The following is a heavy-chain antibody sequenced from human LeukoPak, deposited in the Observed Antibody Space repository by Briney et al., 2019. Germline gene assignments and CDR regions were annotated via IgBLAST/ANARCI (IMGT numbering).Heavy chain of an antibody. D-gene: IGHD4-17*01. J-gene: IGHJ4*02. CDR1: GGTFSSYA. CDR2: IIPILGIA. CDR3: AREEEDGDHPGY. Sequence: SVTVSCKASGGTFSSYAISWVRQAPGQGLEWMGRIIPILGIANYAQKFQGRVTITADKSTRTAYMELSSLRSEDTAVYYCAREEEDGDHPGYWGQGTLVTVSS. V-gene: IGHV1-69*04.